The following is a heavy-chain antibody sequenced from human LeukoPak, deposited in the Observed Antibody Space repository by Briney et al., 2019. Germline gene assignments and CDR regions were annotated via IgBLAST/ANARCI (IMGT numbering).Heavy chain of an antibody. V-gene: IGHV3-23*01. CDR1: GFTFSSYA. CDR2: ISGSGSST. CDR3: ANEAGYSSSWSYDY. J-gene: IGHJ4*02. D-gene: IGHD6-13*01. Sequence: GGSLRLSCAASGFTFSSYAMSWVRQAPGKGLERVSVISGSGSSTNYADSVKDRFTISRDNSKNTLYLQMNSLRAEDTAVYYCANEAGYSSSWSYDYWGQGTLVTVSS.